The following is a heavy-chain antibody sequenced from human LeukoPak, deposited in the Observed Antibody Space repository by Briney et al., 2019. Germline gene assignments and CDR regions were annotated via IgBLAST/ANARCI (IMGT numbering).Heavy chain of an antibody. V-gene: IGHV3-7*01. Sequence: GGSLRLSCAASGFSLSSYSMSWVRQAPGKGLEWVANIKQDGSEKYYVDSVKGRFTISRDNAKNSLYLQMNSLRAEDTAVYYCARTTVTTFSFDYWGQGTLVTVSS. CDR2: IKQDGSEK. J-gene: IGHJ4*02. CDR1: GFSLSSYS. CDR3: ARTTVTTFSFDY. D-gene: IGHD4-17*01.